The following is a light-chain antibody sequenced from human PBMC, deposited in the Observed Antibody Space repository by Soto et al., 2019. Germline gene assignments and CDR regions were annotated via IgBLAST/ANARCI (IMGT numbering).Light chain of an antibody. CDR1: QDIGNY. CDR3: QQYYNVPIT. CDR2: DAS. J-gene: IGKJ5*01. V-gene: IGKV1-33*01. Sequence: DIQMTQSPSSLSASVGDRVTITCQASQDIGNYLNWYQQRTGKAPKILILDASSLDTGVPSRFSGSGSGTDCTFAISSLQSEDIATYYCQQYYNVPITFGQGTRLEIK.